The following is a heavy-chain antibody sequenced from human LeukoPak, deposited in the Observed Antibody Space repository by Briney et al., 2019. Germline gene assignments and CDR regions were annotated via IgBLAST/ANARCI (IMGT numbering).Heavy chain of an antibody. CDR1: GYTFTGYG. D-gene: IGHD2-8*01. CDR2: ISTYNGNT. CDR3: ARDRGYCTNAVCPADY. V-gene: IGHV1-18*01. J-gene: IGHJ4*02. Sequence: GASVKVSCKTSGYTFTGYGFNWVRQAPGQGLEWMGWISTYNGNTNFAQKLQGRVTMTTDTSTSTAYMELRSLRSDDTAAYYCARDRGYCTNAVCPADYWGQGTLVTVSS.